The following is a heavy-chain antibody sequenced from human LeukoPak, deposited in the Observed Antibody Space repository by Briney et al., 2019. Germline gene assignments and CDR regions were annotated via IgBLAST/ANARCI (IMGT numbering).Heavy chain of an antibody. CDR2: IGTAGNT. CDR3: ARSKSYSSGWTDFDC. J-gene: IGHJ4*02. Sequence: GGSLRLSCAASGXTFSSHDVHWVRQPTGKGLEWVSVIGTAGNTYYTDSVKGRFTISRENAKNSLYLQMDNLRAEDTAVYYCARSKSYSSGWTDFDCWGQGTLVTVSS. V-gene: IGHV3-13*01. CDR1: GXTFSSHD. D-gene: IGHD6-19*01.